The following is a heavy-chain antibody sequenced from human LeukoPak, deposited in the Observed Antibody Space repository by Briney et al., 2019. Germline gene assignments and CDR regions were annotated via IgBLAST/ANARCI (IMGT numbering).Heavy chain of an antibody. J-gene: IGHJ4*02. CDR2: ISGSGGST. Sequence: GGSLRLSCAASGFTFSSYAMSWVRQAPGKGLEWVSAISGSGGSTYYADSVKGRFTISRDNSKNTLYLQMNSLRAEDTAVYYCGKGADYCSSTSCYNRWYIDYWGQGTLVTVSS. D-gene: IGHD2-2*02. V-gene: IGHV3-23*01. CDR3: GKGADYCSSTSCYNRWYIDY. CDR1: GFTFSSYA.